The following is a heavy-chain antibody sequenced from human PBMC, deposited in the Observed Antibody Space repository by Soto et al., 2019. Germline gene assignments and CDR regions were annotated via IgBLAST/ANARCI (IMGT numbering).Heavy chain of an antibody. V-gene: IGHV3-30-3*01. CDR2: ISYDGSDK. CDR3: ARDHGDYYYYGMDV. J-gene: IGHJ6*02. Sequence: PGGSLRLSCAASGFTFSSYAMHWVRQAPGKGLEWVAVISYDGSDKYYADSVKGRFTISRDNSKNTLYLQMNSLRAEDTAVYYCARDHGDYYYYGMDVWGQGTTVTVSS. D-gene: IGHD4-17*01. CDR1: GFTFSSYA.